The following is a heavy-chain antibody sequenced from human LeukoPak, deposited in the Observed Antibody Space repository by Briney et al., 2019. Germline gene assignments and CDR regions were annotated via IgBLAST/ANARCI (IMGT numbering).Heavy chain of an antibody. D-gene: IGHD5-18*01. Sequence: GGSLRLSCAASGFTFSSYAMSWVRQAPGKGLEWVSGISGSGGSTYYADSVKGHFTISRDNSKNTLDLQMNSLRAEDTAVYYCAKVLQPGSYYYYYMDVWGKGTTVTVSS. V-gene: IGHV3-23*01. CDR2: ISGSGGST. J-gene: IGHJ6*03. CDR3: AKVLQPGSYYYYYMDV. CDR1: GFTFSSYA.